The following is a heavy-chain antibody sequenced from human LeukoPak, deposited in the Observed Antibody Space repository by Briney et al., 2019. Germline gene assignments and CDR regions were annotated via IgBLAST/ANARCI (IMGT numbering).Heavy chain of an antibody. V-gene: IGHV3-23*01. CDR1: GFTFSYYA. CDR2: IFGSGTT. D-gene: IGHD6-25*01. Sequence: GGSLRLSCAASGFTFSYYAMHWVRQAAGKGLEWVSGIFGSGTTYYTDSVKGRFTISRDNSKNTLYLQMSSLRAEDTAIYYCAKTLGIAATHPSNWGQGTLVTVSS. CDR3: AKTLGIAATHPSN. J-gene: IGHJ4*02.